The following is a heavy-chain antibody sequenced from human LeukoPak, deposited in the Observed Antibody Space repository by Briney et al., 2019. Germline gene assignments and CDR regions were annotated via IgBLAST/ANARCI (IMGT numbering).Heavy chain of an antibody. J-gene: IGHJ5*02. CDR2: IYYSGTT. CDR1: GGSITSTSY. D-gene: IGHD1-1*01. Sequence: SETLCLTCTVSGGSITSTSYWGWIRQPPGRGLEWIGSIYYSGTTYYNPSLKSRVTISVDTSKNQFSLQLNSVTAADTAVYYCARDRPATVMWFDPWGQGTLVTVSS. CDR3: ARDRPATVMWFDP. V-gene: IGHV4-39*07.